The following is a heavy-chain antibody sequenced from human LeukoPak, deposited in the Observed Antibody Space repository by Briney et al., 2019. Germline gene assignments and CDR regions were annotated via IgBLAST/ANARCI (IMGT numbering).Heavy chain of an antibody. J-gene: IGHJ6*03. CDR1: GYTFTGYY. D-gene: IGHD3-3*01. V-gene: IGHV1-2*02. CDR3: ARDPYYDFWSGYYNHYYYYYMDV. CDR2: INPNSGGT. Sequence: VSVKVSCKASGYTFTGYYMHWVRQAPGQGLEWMGWINPNSGGTNYAQKFQGRVTMTRDTSISTAYMELSRLRSDDTAVYYCARDPYYDFWSGYYNHYYYYYMDVWGKGTTVTVSS.